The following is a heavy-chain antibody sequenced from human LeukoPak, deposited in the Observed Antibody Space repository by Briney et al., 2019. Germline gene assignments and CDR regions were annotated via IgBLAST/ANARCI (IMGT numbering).Heavy chain of an antibody. CDR3: ARQGAAGKYYYYYMDV. CDR1: GYSFTSYW. D-gene: IGHD6-13*01. J-gene: IGHJ6*03. CDR2: IYPGDSNT. Sequence: GESPKISCKGSGYSFTSYWIGWVRRMPGKGLEWMGIIYPGDSNTIYGPSFQGQVTISADKSINTAYLEWSSLKASDTAIYYCARQGAAGKYYYYYMDVWGKGTTVTVSS. V-gene: IGHV5-51*01.